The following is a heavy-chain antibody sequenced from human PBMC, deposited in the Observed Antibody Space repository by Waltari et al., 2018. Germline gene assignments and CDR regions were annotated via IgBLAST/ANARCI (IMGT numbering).Heavy chain of an antibody. J-gene: IGHJ4*02. CDR1: GYTFSDYF. V-gene: IGHV1-2*02. CDR2: NNPNSGVT. Sequence: QVQLVQSGAEVKDPGASVKVSCKASGYTFSDYFINWVRQAPGQGLEWMGWNNPNSGVTKYAQSFQGRVTMTRDTSINTVYMELSILRSDDTALYYCAAVIRPGRTLPWGYWGQGTLVTVSS. CDR3: AAVIRPGRTLPWGY. D-gene: IGHD7-27*01.